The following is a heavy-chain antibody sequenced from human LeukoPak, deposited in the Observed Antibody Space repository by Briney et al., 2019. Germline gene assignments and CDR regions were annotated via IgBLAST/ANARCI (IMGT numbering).Heavy chain of an antibody. J-gene: IGHJ6*02. CDR1: GFTFSSYD. Sequence: PGGSLRLSCAASGFTFSSYDMHWVRQATGKGLEWVSAIGTAGDTYYPGSVKGRFTISRENAKNSLYLQMNSLRAGDTAVYYCARLGDYYYGMDVWGQGTTVTVSS. D-gene: IGHD3-16*01. V-gene: IGHV3-13*01. CDR3: ARLGDYYYGMDV. CDR2: IGTAGDT.